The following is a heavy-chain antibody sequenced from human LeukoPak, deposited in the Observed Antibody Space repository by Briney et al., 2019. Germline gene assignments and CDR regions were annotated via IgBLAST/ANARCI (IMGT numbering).Heavy chain of an antibody. CDR3: ARDQFDAFDI. D-gene: IGHD5-24*01. J-gene: IGHJ3*02. CDR2: IYHSGST. Sequence: PSETLSLTCAVSGGSISSGGYSWSWIRQPPGKGLEWIGYIYHSGSTYYNPSLKSRVTISVDRSKNQFSLKLSSVTAADTAVYYCARDQFDAFDIWGQGTTVTVSS. CDR1: GGSISSGGYS. V-gene: IGHV4-30-2*01.